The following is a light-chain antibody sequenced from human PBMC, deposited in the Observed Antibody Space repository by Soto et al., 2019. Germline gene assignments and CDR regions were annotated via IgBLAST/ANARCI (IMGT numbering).Light chain of an antibody. Sequence: QSVLTQPASVSGSPGQSITIPCTGTSSDVGGYKYVSWYQQVPGKVPKLIIFEVHNRPSGISNRFSGSKSGNTASLTISGLQPDDEGDYYCCSKTSTNTLVFGGGTKLTVL. CDR1: SSDVGGYKY. CDR3: CSKTSTNTLV. J-gene: IGLJ3*02. V-gene: IGLV2-14*01. CDR2: EVH.